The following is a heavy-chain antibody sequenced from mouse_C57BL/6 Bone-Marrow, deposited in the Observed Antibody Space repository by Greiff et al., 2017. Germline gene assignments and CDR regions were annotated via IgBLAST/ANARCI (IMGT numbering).Heavy chain of an antibody. CDR3: ARLGSLYYYDMDY. Sequence: EVQLVESGGGLVQPGGSLKLSCAASGFTFSDYGMAWVRQAPRKGLEWVAFISPLAYSINYADTVTGRFTFSIENAKNTLYLEMSSLRAEDTAMYYCARLGSLYYYDMDYWGQGTSVTVSA. CDR1: GFTFSDYG. J-gene: IGHJ4*01. V-gene: IGHV5-15*01. CDR2: ISPLAYSI.